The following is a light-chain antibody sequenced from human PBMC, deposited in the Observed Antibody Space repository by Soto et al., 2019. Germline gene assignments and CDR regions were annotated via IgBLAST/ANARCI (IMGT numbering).Light chain of an antibody. CDR1: SSDVGAYIY. J-gene: IGLJ1*01. V-gene: IGLV2-8*01. CDR2: DVS. Sequence: QSALTQPPSASGSPGQSVAISCTGTSSDVGAYIYVSWYQQHPGKAPKLMIYDVSKRPSGVPDRFSGSKSGNTASLTVSGLQAEDEADYYCSSYAGTHIVFGTGTKLTVL. CDR3: SSYAGTHIV.